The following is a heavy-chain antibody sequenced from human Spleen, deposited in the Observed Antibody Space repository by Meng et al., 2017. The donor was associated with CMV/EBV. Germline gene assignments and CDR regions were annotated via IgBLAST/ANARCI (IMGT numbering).Heavy chain of an antibody. V-gene: IGHV3-21*06. CDR1: GFTFSSYS. CDR2: ISKSSTYI. D-gene: IGHD3-3*01. Sequence: GESLKISCAASGFTFSSYSMNWVRQAPGKGLEWVSSISKSSTYIYHADSLKGRFTISRDNGLNVLYLQMDSLRVEDTAIYYCARAFPRSTVFGVVFDYWGQGTLVTVSS. J-gene: IGHJ4*02. CDR3: ARAFPRSTVFGVVFDY.